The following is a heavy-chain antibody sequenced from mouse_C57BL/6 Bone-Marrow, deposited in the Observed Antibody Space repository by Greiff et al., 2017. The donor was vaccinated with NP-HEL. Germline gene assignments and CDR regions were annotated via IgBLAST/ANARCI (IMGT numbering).Heavy chain of an antibody. J-gene: IGHJ3*01. CDR3: ARYHDYDGGAWFAY. CDR1: GFTFTDYY. V-gene: IGHV7-3*01. CDR2: IRNKANGYTT. Sequence: EVKLMESGGGLVQPGGSLSLSCAASGFTFTDYYMSWVRQPPGKALEWLGFIRNKANGYTTEYSASVKGRFTISRDNSQSILYLQMNALRAEDSATYYCARYHDYDGGAWFAYWGQGTLVTVSA. D-gene: IGHD2-4*01.